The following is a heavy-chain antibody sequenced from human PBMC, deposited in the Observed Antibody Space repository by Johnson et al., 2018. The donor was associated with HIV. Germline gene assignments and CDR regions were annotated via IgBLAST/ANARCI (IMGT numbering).Heavy chain of an antibody. J-gene: IGHJ3*02. V-gene: IGHV3-15*01. Sequence: VQLVESGGGLVKPGGSLRLSCAASGFTFSNAWMSWVRQAPGKGLEWVGRIKSKTDGGTTDYAAPVKGRFTISRDDSKNTRYLQMNSLKTEDTAVYYCTTLDYGALDAFDIWGQGTMVTVSS. CDR3: TTLDYGALDAFDI. CDR1: GFTFSNAW. D-gene: IGHD4-17*01. CDR2: IKSKTDGGTT.